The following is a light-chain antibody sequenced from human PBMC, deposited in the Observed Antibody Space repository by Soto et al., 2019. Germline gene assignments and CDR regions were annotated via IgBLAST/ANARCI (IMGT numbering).Light chain of an antibody. V-gene: IGLV2-14*01. J-gene: IGLJ2*01. CDR1: SIDVGGYNY. CDR3: TSYIHRRTLVV. CDR2: GVT. Sequence: QSALTQPASVSGSPGQSITISCTGTSIDVGGYNYVSWYQHHPGKAPKLMIYGVTNRPSGVSIRFSGSKSGNTASQTISGLQPEDEADYYCTSYIHRRTLVVFGGGTKLTVL.